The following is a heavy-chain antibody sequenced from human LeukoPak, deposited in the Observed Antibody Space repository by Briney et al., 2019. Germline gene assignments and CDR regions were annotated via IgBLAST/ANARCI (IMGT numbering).Heavy chain of an antibody. CDR1: GYTFTNYF. CDR2: INPSGGST. J-gene: IGHJ4*02. D-gene: IGHD3-10*01. Sequence: GASVKVSCKASGYTFTNYFMHWVRQAPGQGLEWMGIINPSGGSTSFAPKFQDRVTMTRDSSTSTVYMHLSSLRSEDTAVYYCARASEGFGDLESWGQGTLVTVSS. V-gene: IGHV1-46*01. CDR3: ARASEGFGDLES.